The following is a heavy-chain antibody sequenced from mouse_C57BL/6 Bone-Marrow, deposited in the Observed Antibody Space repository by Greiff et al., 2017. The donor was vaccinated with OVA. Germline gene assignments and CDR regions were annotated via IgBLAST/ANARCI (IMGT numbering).Heavy chain of an antibody. CDR3: ARGGDEGYAMAY. CDR2: ISDGGSYT. Sequence: EVQRVESGGGLVKPGGSLKLSCAASGFTFSSYAMSWVRQTPEKRLEWVATISDGGSYTYYPDNVKGRFTISRDNAKNNLYLQMRHLKSEDTSMYYCARGGDEGYAMAYWGQGTSVTVSS. J-gene: IGHJ4*01. V-gene: IGHV5-4*01. CDR1: GFTFSSYA.